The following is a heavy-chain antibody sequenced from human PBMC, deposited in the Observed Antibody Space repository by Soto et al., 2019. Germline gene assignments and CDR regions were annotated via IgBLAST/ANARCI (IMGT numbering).Heavy chain of an antibody. J-gene: IGHJ4*02. V-gene: IGHV1-24*01. D-gene: IGHD6-19*01. Sequence: ASVKVSCKVSGYTLTELSMHWVRQAPGKGLEWMGGFDPEDGETIYAQKFQGRVTMTKDTSTDTAYMELSSLRSEDTAVYYCERVSARSSGWYNNPNADYWGQGTLVTVSS. CDR3: ERVSARSSGWYNNPNADY. CDR2: FDPEDGET. CDR1: GYTLTELS.